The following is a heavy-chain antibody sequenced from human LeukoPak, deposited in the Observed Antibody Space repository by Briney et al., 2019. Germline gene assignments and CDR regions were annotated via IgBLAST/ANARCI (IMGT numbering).Heavy chain of an antibody. V-gene: IGHV3-30*03. CDR2: VSFDGRKK. D-gene: IGHD1-26*01. CDR3: ARGGGGGSYWTLEGMDV. Sequence: GGSRRLSCVASGFPFSGNAMHWVRQAPGKSLEWVATVSFDGRKKFYADSVKGRFTISRNNSKNTLYLQMSSLRPEDTAVYYCARGGGGGSYWTLEGMDVWGQGTTVTVSS. J-gene: IGHJ6*02. CDR1: GFPFSGNA.